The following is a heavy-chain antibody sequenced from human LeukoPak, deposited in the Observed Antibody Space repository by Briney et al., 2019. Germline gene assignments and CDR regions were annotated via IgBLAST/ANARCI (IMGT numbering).Heavy chain of an antibody. J-gene: IGHJ4*02. CDR3: ARGGSSWFFDY. D-gene: IGHD6-13*01. CDR2: ISSSSSTI. Sequence: GGSLRLSCAASGFTFSSYNMNWVRQAPGKGLERVSYISSSSSTIYYADSVKGRFTISRDNAKNSLYLQMNSLRAEDTAVYYCARGGSSWFFDYWGQGTLVTVSS. CDR1: GFTFSSYN. V-gene: IGHV3-48*01.